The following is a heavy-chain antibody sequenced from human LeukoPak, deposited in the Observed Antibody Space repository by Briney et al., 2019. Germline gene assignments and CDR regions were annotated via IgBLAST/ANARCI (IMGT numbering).Heavy chain of an antibody. CDR3: ARSAWGGYFDY. Sequence: SETLSLTCTVSGGSISSYYWSWIRQPPGKGLEWIGSIYYSGSTYYNPSLKSRVTISVDTSKNQFSLKLSSVTAADTAVYYCARSAWGGYFDYWGQGTLVTVSS. CDR2: IYYSGST. V-gene: IGHV4-59*05. J-gene: IGHJ4*02. D-gene: IGHD3-16*01. CDR1: GGSISSYY.